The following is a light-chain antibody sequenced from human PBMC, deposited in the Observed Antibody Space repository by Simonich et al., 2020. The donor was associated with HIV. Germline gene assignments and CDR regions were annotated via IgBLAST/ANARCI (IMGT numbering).Light chain of an antibody. Sequence: EIVMTQSPATLSVAPGGRTTLSCRASQSVSSNLAWYQQKPGQDPRLLIYGASTRATGISARFSGSGSGTEFTLTISSLQSEDFAVYYCQQYNKWPPWTFGQGTKVEI. J-gene: IGKJ1*01. CDR1: QSVSSN. CDR2: GAS. V-gene: IGKV3-15*01. CDR3: QQYNKWPPWT.